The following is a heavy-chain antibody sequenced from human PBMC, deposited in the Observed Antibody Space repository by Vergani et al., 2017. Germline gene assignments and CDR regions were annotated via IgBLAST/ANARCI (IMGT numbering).Heavy chain of an antibody. CDR1: GGTFSSYA. D-gene: IGHD4-17*01. V-gene: IGHV1-69*01. CDR2: IIPIFGTA. J-gene: IGHJ6*03. CDR3: ARVKTTVTTQDRHYYYYYYMDV. Sequence: VSCKASGGTFSSYAISWVRQAPGQGLEWMGGIIPIFGTANYAQKFQGRVTITADESTSTAYMELSSLRSEDTAVYYCARVKTTVTTQDRHYYYYYYMDVWGKGTTVTVSS.